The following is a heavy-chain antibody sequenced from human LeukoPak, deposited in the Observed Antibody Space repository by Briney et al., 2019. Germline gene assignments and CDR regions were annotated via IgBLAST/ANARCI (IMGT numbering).Heavy chain of an antibody. Sequence: SETLSLTCTVSGGSISSSSYYWSWIRQPPGKGLEWIGEINHSGSTNYNPSLKSRVTISVDTSKNQFSLKLSSVTAADTAVYYCTQREVYSYGFRAFDIWGQGTMVTVSS. CDR1: GGSISSSSYY. D-gene: IGHD5-18*01. CDR3: TQREVYSYGFRAFDI. J-gene: IGHJ3*02. V-gene: IGHV4-39*07. CDR2: INHSGST.